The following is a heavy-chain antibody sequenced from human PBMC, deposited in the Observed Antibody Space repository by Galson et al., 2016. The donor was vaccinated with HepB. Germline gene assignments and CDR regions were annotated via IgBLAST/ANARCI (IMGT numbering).Heavy chain of an antibody. D-gene: IGHD1-1*01. CDR2: ISFDGSNT. CDR1: GFTFSTYG. CDR3: TGTPGLYYYYSGLDV. J-gene: IGHJ6*02. V-gene: IGHV3-30*03. Sequence: SLRLSCAASGFTFSTYGIHWVRQAPGKGLEWVAAISFDGSNTYYLPSVRGRFTISRDNAKKSVYLQMNRLRVEDTAVYYCTGTPGLYYYYSGLDVWGQGTTVTVSS.